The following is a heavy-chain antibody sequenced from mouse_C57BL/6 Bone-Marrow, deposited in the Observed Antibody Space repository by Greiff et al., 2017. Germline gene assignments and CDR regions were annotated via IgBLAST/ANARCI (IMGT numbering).Heavy chain of an antibody. CDR3: ARLCYGSSPWFAY. CDR1: GFTFSSYG. D-gene: IGHD1-1*01. Sequence: EVQLVESGGDLVKPGGSLKLSCAASGFTFSSYGMSWVRQTPDKRLEWVATISSGGSYTYYPDSVQGRFTISRDNAKNTLYLQMSSLKSEDTAMYYCARLCYGSSPWFAYWGQGTLVTVSA. CDR2: ISSGGSYT. V-gene: IGHV5-6*01. J-gene: IGHJ3*01.